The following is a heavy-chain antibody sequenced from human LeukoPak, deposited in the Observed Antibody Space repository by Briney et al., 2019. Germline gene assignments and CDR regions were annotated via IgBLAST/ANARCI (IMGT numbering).Heavy chain of an antibody. D-gene: IGHD3-10*01. J-gene: IGHJ4*02. V-gene: IGHV3-72*01. CDR2: TRKKANSYST. Sequence: PGRSLRLSCAASGFTFSSYTMHWVRQAPGKGLEWVGRTRKKANSYSTEYAASVKGRFTVSRDDSKNSLYLQMNSLKTEDTAMYYCIRVSSIWSYDFWGRGTLVTVSS. CDR3: IRVSSIWSYDF. CDR1: GFTFSSYT.